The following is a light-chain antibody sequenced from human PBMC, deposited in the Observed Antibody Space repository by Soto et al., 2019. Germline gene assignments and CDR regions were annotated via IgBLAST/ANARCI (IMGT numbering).Light chain of an antibody. CDR2: GAS. CDR1: QSVRSTY. Sequence: EVVLTQSPGTLSLSPGERAALSCRASQSVRSTYLAWYQQKPGQAPRLLIYGASSRTTGITDRFSGSGSGRSFTLTISRLEPEDFAVYYCQLYGSPPLVTFGQGTKLEI. J-gene: IGKJ2*01. CDR3: QLYGSPPLVT. V-gene: IGKV3-20*01.